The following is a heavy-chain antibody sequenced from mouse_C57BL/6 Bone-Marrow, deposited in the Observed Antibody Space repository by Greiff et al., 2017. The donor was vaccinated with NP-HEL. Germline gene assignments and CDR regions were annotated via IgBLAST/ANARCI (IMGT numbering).Heavy chain of an antibody. CDR1: GYTFTDYY. D-gene: IGHD1-1*01. CDR2: INPYNGGT. J-gene: IGHJ2*01. Sequence: VQLQQSGPVLVKPGASVKMSCKASGYTFTDYYMNWVKQSHGKSLEWIGVINPYNGGTSYNQKFKGKATLTVDKSSSTAYMELNSLTSEDSAVYYCAPGSSWDYFDYWGQGTTLTVSS. V-gene: IGHV1-19*01. CDR3: APGSSWDYFDY.